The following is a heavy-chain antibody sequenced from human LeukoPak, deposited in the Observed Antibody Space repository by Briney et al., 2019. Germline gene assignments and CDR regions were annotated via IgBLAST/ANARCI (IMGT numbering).Heavy chain of an antibody. D-gene: IGHD1-26*01. Sequence: ASVTVSCKASGYSFNSYGISWVRQAPGQGLEWMGWINTYKGNTNYAQKFQGRVYMTTDRSTSTAYLELRSLRSDDTAVYYCARDQKVGTTATYTPFDPWGQGTLVTVSS. V-gene: IGHV1-18*01. CDR1: GYSFNSYG. J-gene: IGHJ5*02. CDR2: INTYKGNT. CDR3: ARDQKVGTTATYTPFDP.